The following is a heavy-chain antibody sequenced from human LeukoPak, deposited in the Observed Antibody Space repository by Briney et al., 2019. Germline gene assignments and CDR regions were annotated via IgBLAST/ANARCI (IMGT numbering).Heavy chain of an antibody. CDR3: ARDPGYYYATYYYYGMDV. CDR2: IKQDGSEK. CDR1: GFTFSSYW. J-gene: IGHJ6*02. V-gene: IGHV3-7*01. Sequence: GGSLRLSCAASGFTFSSYWMSWVRQAPGKGLEWVANIKQDGSEKYYVDSVKGRFTISRDNAKNSLYLQMNSLRPEDTAVYYCARDPGYYYATYYYYGMDVWGQGTTVTVSS. D-gene: IGHD1-26*01.